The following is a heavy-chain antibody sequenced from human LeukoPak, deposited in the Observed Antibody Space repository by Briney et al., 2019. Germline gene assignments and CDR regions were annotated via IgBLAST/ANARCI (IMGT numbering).Heavy chain of an antibody. CDR1: GFNFSSFA. J-gene: IGHJ4*02. V-gene: IGHV3-23*01. Sequence: GGSLRLSCAASGFNFSSFAMSWVRQGPARGLEWVSSIRSNGETFYADSVKGRFTLSSDRSRNMVHLQLNNLRVEDTAIYYCAKESWVSNTDAVRWGQGTLVTVSS. D-gene: IGHD6-13*01. CDR2: IRSNGET. CDR3: AKESWVSNTDAVR.